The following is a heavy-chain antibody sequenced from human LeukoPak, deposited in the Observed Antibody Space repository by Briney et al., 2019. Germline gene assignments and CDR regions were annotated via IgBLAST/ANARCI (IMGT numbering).Heavy chain of an antibody. Sequence: SETLSLTCTVSGGSISSYWWSWIRQPPGKGLEWIGYVYYGGSTKYNPSLKSRVTISVDTSKNQFSLKLSSVTAADTAVYYCARGARAGYNLEPFDYWGQGTLVTVSS. D-gene: IGHD5-24*01. V-gene: IGHV4-59*08. J-gene: IGHJ4*02. CDR1: GGSISSYW. CDR2: VYYGGST. CDR3: ARGARAGYNLEPFDY.